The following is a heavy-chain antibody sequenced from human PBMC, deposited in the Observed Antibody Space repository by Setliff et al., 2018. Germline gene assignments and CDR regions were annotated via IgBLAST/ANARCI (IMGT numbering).Heavy chain of an antibody. Sequence: GGSLRLSCAASGFTFSAHYMDWPRQAPGKGLEWVGRIRNKDNSYTTEYAASVKGRFTISRDNAKNSLYLQMNSLRAEDTAVYYCARDLDYGSGRIDMDVWGQGTTVTVSS. D-gene: IGHD3-10*01. V-gene: IGHV3-72*01. CDR2: IRNKDNSYTT. CDR3: ARDLDYGSGRIDMDV. CDR1: GFTFSAHY. J-gene: IGHJ6*02.